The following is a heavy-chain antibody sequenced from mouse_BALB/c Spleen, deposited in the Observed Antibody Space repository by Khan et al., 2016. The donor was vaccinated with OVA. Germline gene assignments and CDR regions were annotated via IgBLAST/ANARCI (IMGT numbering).Heavy chain of an antibody. CDR2: INPRSDYT. Sequence: VQLVESGAELARPGASVKMSCKTSGYTFTSNTMHWVKQRPGQGLEWIGYINPRSDYTIYSQKFKDKATLTADISSSTAYMQLSSLTSDDSAVYYCTRRTTGYAMDYWGQGTSGTVSS. J-gene: IGHJ4*01. V-gene: IGHV1-4*01. D-gene: IGHD2-14*01. CDR3: TRRTTGYAMDY. CDR1: GYTFTSNT.